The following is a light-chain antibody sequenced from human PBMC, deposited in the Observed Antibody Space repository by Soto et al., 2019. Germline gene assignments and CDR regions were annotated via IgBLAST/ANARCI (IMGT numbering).Light chain of an antibody. Sequence: FMLTQPHSVSESPGKTVTISCTRSSGSIASNYVQWYQQRPGSAPTTVIYEDNQRPSGVPDRFSGSIDSSSNSASLTISGLKTEDEADYYCQSYDISNPIVVFGGGTELTVL. J-gene: IGLJ2*01. V-gene: IGLV6-57*04. CDR1: SGSIASNY. CDR3: QSYDISNPIVV. CDR2: EDN.